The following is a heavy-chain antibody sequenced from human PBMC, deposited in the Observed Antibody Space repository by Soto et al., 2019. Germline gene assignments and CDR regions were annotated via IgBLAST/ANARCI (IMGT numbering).Heavy chain of an antibody. CDR2: IIPIFGTA. CDR3: ARGEGIVVVTAIGPVFDY. D-gene: IGHD2-21*02. Sequence: SVEVSCKASGGTLSNYAISWVRQAPGQGLEWMGGIIPIFGTANYAQKFQGRVTITADESTSTAYMELSSLRSEDTAVYYCARGEGIVVVTAIGPVFDYWGQGTLVTVSS. J-gene: IGHJ4*02. CDR1: GGTLSNYA. V-gene: IGHV1-69*13.